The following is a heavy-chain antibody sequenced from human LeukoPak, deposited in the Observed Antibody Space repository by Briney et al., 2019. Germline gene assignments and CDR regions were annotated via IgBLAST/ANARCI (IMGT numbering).Heavy chain of an antibody. D-gene: IGHD3-22*01. J-gene: IGHJ3*02. CDR1: GGSISSSSYY. Sequence: SETLSLTCTVSGGSISSSSYYWGWIRQPPGKGLEWIGSIYYSGSTYYNPSLKSRVTISVDTSKNQFSLKLSSVTAADTAVYYCARDSGFSSGYSDAFDIWGQGTMVTVSS. CDR2: IYYSGST. V-gene: IGHV4-39*07. CDR3: ARDSGFSSGYSDAFDI.